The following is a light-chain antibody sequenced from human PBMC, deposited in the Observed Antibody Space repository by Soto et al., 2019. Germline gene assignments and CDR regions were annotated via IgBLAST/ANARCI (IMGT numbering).Light chain of an antibody. CDR3: QQYNKWPLT. J-gene: IGKJ1*01. Sequence: EIVLTQSPATLSVSPGERSTLSCRASQRVSSSLDCYQQQPGQTPRLLIYGASTRATGMPARFSGSGSGTEFTLTISSLQSEDSAVYYCQQYNKWPLTFGQGTKVDIK. CDR1: QRVSSS. CDR2: GAS. V-gene: IGKV3D-15*01.